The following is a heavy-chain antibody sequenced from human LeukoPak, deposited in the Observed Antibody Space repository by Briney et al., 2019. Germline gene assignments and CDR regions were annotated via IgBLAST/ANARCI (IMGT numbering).Heavy chain of an antibody. D-gene: IGHD2-2*01. J-gene: IGHJ6*03. Sequence: GGSLSLSCAASGFTFSSYWMSWVRQAPGKGLEWVANIKQDGSEKYYVDSVKGRFTISRDNAKNSLYLQMNSLRAEDTAVYYCARVPAADYYYYYYVDVWGKGTTVTVSS. CDR1: GFTFSSYW. CDR3: ARVPAADYYYYYYVDV. CDR2: IKQDGSEK. V-gene: IGHV3-7*01.